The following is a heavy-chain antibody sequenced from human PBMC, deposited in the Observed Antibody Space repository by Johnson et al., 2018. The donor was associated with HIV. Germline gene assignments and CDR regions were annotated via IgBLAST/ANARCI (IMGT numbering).Heavy chain of an antibody. V-gene: IGHV3-30-3*01. Sequence: QVQLVESGGGLVKPGRSLRLSCAASGFTFSSYAMHWVRQAPGKGLEWVAVISYDGSNKYYADYVKGRLTISRDNSKNTLYLQMNSLRAEDTAVYYCAREFLYGDYQDAFDIWGQGTMVTVSS. CDR3: AREFLYGDYQDAFDI. J-gene: IGHJ3*02. CDR1: GFTFSSYA. CDR2: ISYDGSNK. D-gene: IGHD4-17*01.